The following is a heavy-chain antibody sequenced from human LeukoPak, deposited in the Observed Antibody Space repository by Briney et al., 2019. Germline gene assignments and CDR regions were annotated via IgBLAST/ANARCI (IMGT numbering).Heavy chain of an antibody. CDR2: INWNGGST. CDR3: ARGGYGWTFKQ. J-gene: IGHJ4*02. V-gene: IGHV3-20*04. CDR1: GFIFDNYG. D-gene: IGHD5-18*01. Sequence: GGSLRLSCEASGFIFDNYGMSWVRQAPGKGLEWVSDINWNGGSTTYADSVKGRFTISRDNSKRSLYLQMSRLKVDDTAVYYCARGGYGWTFKQWGQGTLVSVSS.